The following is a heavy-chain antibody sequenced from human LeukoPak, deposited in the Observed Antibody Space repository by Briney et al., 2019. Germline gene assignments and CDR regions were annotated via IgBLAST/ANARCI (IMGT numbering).Heavy chain of an antibody. J-gene: IGHJ2*01. Sequence: ASVKVSCKASGHTFTSYGISWVRQAPGQGLECIGWISAYNGNTTYAQKLQGRVTMTTDTSTSTAYMELRSLRSDDTAVYYCARMLQQWLVRPSHWYFDLWGRGTLVTVSS. D-gene: IGHD6-19*01. CDR1: GHTFTSYG. V-gene: IGHV1-18*01. CDR3: ARMLQQWLVRPSHWYFDL. CDR2: ISAYNGNT.